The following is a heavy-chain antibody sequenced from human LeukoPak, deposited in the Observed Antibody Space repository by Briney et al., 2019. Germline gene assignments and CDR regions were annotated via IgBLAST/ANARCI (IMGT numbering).Heavy chain of an antibody. J-gene: IGHJ4*02. Sequence: HPGGSLRLSCAASGFTFSSYGMSWVRQAPGKGLEWVSAISGSGGSTYYADSVKGRFTISRDNAKNSLYLQMNSLRAEDTAVYYCARELFGRSWVGLWGQGTLVTVSS. CDR2: ISGSGGST. V-gene: IGHV3-23*01. CDR1: GFTFSSYG. CDR3: ARELFGRSWVGL. D-gene: IGHD3-3*01.